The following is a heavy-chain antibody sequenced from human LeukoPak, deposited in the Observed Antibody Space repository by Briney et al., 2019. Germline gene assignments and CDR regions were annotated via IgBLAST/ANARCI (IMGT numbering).Heavy chain of an antibody. Sequence: SETLSLTCTVSGDSIRNYYWNWIRQTPGKGLEWIGYIDYSGRTPYNPSFESRVTISRDTSKTQFSLKLSSVTAADTAVYYCARRKDSSRWNGRDNWFDPWGQGTLVTVSS. V-gene: IGHV4-59*08. CDR2: IDYSGRT. CDR3: ARRKDSSRWNGRDNWFDP. D-gene: IGHD3-22*01. J-gene: IGHJ5*02. CDR1: GDSIRNYY.